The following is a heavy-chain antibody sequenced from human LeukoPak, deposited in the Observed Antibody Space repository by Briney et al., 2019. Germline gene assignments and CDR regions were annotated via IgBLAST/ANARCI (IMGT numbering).Heavy chain of an antibody. CDR1: GGSISIYY. V-gene: IGHV4-59*01. CDR2: IYYSGSA. D-gene: IGHD5-12*01. J-gene: IGHJ4*02. Sequence: SETLSLTCTVSGGSISIYYWTWIRQPPGKGLEWIGYIYYSGSANYNPSLKSRVTISVDTSKNQFSLKLSSVTAADTAVYYCARVWATGTFDYWGQGTLVTVSS. CDR3: ARVWATGTFDY.